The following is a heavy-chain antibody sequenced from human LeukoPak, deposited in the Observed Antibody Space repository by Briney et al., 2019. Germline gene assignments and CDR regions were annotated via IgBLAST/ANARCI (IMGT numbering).Heavy chain of an antibody. CDR3: ARDSYDSSKYYFDY. Sequence: SVRVSCKASGGTFSSYAISWVRQAPGQGLEWMGRIIPILGIANYAQKFQGRVTITADKSTSTAYMELSSLRSEDTAVYYCARDSYDSSKYYFDYWGQGILVTVSS. CDR1: GGTFSSYA. D-gene: IGHD3-22*01. V-gene: IGHV1-69*04. J-gene: IGHJ4*02. CDR2: IIPILGIA.